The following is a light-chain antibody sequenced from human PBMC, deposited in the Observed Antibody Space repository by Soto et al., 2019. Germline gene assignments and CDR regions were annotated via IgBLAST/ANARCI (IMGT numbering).Light chain of an antibody. V-gene: IGKV1-27*01. CDR1: QRIDNF. CDR2: AAS. Sequence: DIQVAQSPSSLSASVGDRVTITCRASQRIDNFLAWYQQKPEKVPKLLIYAASTLESGVPSRFSASGSGIDFTLTIRSLQPEDVATYYCQKYNIGPRTVGQGTKLEI. CDR3: QKYNIGPRT. J-gene: IGKJ1*01.